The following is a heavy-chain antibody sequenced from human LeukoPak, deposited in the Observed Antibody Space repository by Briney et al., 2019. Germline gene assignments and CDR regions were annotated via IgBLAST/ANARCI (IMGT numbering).Heavy chain of an antibody. CDR1: WFTFSGSA. J-gene: IGHJ4*02. Sequence: PGGSLRLSCAASWFTFSGSAMHWVRQASGKGLEWVGRIRSKANSYATAYAASVKGRFTISRDDSKNTAYLQMNSLKTEDTAVYYCTRPGYYDSSGYYSRGYWGQGTLVTVSS. V-gene: IGHV3-73*01. CDR2: IRSKANSYAT. CDR3: TRPGYYDSSGYYSRGY. D-gene: IGHD3-22*01.